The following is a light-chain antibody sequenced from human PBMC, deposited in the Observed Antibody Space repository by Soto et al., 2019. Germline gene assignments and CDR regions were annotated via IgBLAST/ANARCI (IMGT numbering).Light chain of an antibody. J-gene: IGLJ1*01. CDR3: AAWDDSLSVLYV. CDR1: SSNIGGNS. V-gene: IGLV1-51*01. CDR2: DDN. Sequence: QSVLTQPPSVSAAPGQKVTISCSGSSSNIGGNSVSWYQQLPGTAPKLLIYDDNKRPSGIPDRFSGSKSGTSATLGITGFQTGDEADYYCAAWDDSLSVLYVFGTGTKLTVL.